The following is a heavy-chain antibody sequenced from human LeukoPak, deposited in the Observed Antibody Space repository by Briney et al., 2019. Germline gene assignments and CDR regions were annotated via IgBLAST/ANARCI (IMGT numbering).Heavy chain of an antibody. CDR2: IYHSGST. Sequence: SETLSLTCTVSGGSISSGGYYWSWIRQPPGKGLEWIGYIYHSGSTYYNPSLKSRVTISVDTSKNQFSLKLSSVTAADTAVYYCAREGYCSSTSCYPNYYYMDVWGKGTTVTVSS. CDR3: AREGYCSSTSCYPNYYYMDV. D-gene: IGHD2-2*01. V-gene: IGHV4-30-2*05. CDR1: GGSISSGGYY. J-gene: IGHJ6*03.